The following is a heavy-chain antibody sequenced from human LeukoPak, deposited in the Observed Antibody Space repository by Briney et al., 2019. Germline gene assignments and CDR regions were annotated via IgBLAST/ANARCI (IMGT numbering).Heavy chain of an antibody. CDR2: ISGSGGST. V-gene: IGHV3-23*01. Sequence: GGSLRLSCAASGFPFSNYAMSWVRQAPGKRLEWVSGISGSGGSTYYADSVKGRFTISRDNSKNTVYLQMNSLRAEDTAVYYCAKGFSRGWSIDYWGQGTLVTVSS. D-gene: IGHD6-19*01. CDR3: AKGFSRGWSIDY. CDR1: GFPFSNYA. J-gene: IGHJ4*02.